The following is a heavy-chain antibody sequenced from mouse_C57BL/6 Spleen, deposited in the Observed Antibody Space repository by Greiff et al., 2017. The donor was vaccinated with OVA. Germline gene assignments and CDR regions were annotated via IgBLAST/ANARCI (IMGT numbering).Heavy chain of an antibody. Sequence: VHLVESGPGLVQPSQSLSITCTVSGFSLTSYGLHWVRQSPGKGLEWLGVIWRGGSTDYNAAFMSRLSITKDNSKSQVFFKMNSLQADDTAIYYCANFIEDAMDYWGQGTSVTVSS. D-gene: IGHD1-1*01. J-gene: IGHJ4*01. CDR1: GFSLTSYG. CDR2: IWRGGST. CDR3: ANFIEDAMDY. V-gene: IGHV2-5*01.